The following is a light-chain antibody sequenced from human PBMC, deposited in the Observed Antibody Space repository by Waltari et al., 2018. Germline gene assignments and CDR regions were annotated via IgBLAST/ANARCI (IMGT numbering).Light chain of an antibody. CDR2: GAS. Sequence: CRASRMVSSSYLAWYQQKPGQAPRLLIYGASSRATGIPDRFSGSGSGTDFTLTISRLEPEDFAVYYCQQYGSSPLTFGGGTKVEIK. J-gene: IGKJ4*01. CDR3: QQYGSSPLT. V-gene: IGKV3-20*01. CDR1: RMVSSSY.